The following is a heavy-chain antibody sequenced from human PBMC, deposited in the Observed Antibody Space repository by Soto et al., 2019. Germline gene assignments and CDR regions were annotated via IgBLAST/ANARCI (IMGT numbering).Heavy chain of an antibody. CDR3: TTDPSGVQGCTNGVCFHPGTFDY. Sequence: PGGSLRLSCAASGFTFSNAWMSWVRQAPGKGLEWVGRIKSKTDGGTTDYAAPAKGRFTISRDDSKNTLYLQMNSLKTEDTAVYYCTTDPSGVQGCTNGVCFHPGTFDYWGQGTLVTVSS. CDR2: IKSKTDGGTT. CDR1: GFTFSNAW. D-gene: IGHD2-8*01. V-gene: IGHV3-15*01. J-gene: IGHJ4*02.